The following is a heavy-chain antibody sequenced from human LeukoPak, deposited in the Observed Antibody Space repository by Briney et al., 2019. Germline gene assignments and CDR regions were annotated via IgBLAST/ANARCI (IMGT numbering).Heavy chain of an antibody. J-gene: IGHJ5*02. V-gene: IGHV4-59*01. Sequence: SETLSLTCTVSGGSISSYYWSWIRQPPGKGLEWIGYIYYSGSTNYNPSLKSRVTISVDTSKNQFSLKLSSVTAADTAVYYCARGLWFGELLSGWFDPWGQGTLVTVSS. CDR2: IYYSGST. D-gene: IGHD3-10*01. CDR3: ARGLWFGELLSGWFDP. CDR1: GGSISSYY.